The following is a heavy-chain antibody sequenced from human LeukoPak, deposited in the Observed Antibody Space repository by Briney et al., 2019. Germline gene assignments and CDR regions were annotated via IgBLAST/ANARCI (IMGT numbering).Heavy chain of an antibody. CDR1: GGPFNSYA. D-gene: IGHD2-15*01. V-gene: IGHV1-69*04. Sequence: SVKVSCKASGGPFNSYAINWVRQAPEQGLEWMGRIIVILGKVNYAQKFQGRLTITADKSTRTAYMDLSNLASEDTAIYFCARYIHPQGLIGYAMDVWGQGTTVIVSS. J-gene: IGHJ6*02. CDR2: IIVILGKV. CDR3: ARYIHPQGLIGYAMDV.